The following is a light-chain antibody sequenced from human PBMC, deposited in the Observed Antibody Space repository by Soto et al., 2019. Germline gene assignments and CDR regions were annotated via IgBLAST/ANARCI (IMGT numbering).Light chain of an antibody. Sequence: DIQMTQSPSSLSTSVGDRVTITCRASQAIGIYLAWYQQKPGKVPKLLIYAASTLQSVAPSRFSGSGSGTDFTLTINSLQPEDVATYSCQKYSGAPPTFGQGTKVEIK. V-gene: IGKV1-27*01. CDR1: QAIGIY. CDR2: AAS. J-gene: IGKJ1*01. CDR3: QKYSGAPPT.